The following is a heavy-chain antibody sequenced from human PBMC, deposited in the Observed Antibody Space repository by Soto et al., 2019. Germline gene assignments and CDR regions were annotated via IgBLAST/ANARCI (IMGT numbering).Heavy chain of an antibody. Sequence: QVQLVQSGAEVRKPGASVKVSCKASGYTFSDYYIHWVRQAPGQGLEWKGWINPNSGGTKYAPKFQGGVTMTRDTSITTAYMEWSRLRSGDTAVYYCAREPATAKPEGVDFWGQGTLVTVSS. V-gene: IGHV1-2*02. CDR2: INPNSGGT. J-gene: IGHJ4*02. CDR1: GYTFSDYY. CDR3: AREPATAKPEGVDF. D-gene: IGHD1-1*01.